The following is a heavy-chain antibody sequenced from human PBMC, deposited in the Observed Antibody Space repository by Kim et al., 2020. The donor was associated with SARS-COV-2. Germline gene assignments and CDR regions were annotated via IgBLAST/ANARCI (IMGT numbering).Heavy chain of an antibody. J-gene: IGHJ5*02. D-gene: IGHD1-26*01. Sequence: GGSLRLSCAASGFTFSNYAMNWVRQAPGKGLEWVSGMSCISSNRSYADSVKGRFSISRDNAKNTLSLQMNSLRGEDTAVYYCAREGIGGKGGHFDPWGQGTLVTVSS. CDR3: AREGIGGKGGHFDP. CDR1: GFTFSNYA. CDR2: MSCISSNR. V-gene: IGHV3-33*08.